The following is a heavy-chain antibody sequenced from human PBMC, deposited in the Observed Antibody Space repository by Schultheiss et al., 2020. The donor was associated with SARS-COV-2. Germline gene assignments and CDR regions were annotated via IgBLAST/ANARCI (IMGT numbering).Heavy chain of an antibody. D-gene: IGHD2-21*01. J-gene: IGHJ4*02. CDR2: ISWNSGSI. CDR3: ARGVMHYFDY. V-gene: IGHV3-9*01. CDR1: GFTFDDYA. Sequence: GGSLRLSCAASGFTFDDYAMHWVRQAPGKGLEWVSGISWNSGSIGYADSVKGRFTISRDNAKNSLYLQMNSLRAEDTAVYYCARGVMHYFDYWGQGTLVTVSS.